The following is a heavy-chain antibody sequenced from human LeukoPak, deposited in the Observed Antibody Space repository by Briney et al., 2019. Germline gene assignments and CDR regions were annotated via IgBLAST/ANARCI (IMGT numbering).Heavy chain of an antibody. V-gene: IGHV3-21*01. CDR2: ISSRSSYI. J-gene: IGHJ4*02. CDR1: GFTFSSYS. CDR3: ARRGWSIDY. D-gene: IGHD6-19*01. Sequence: GGSLRLSCAASGFTFSSYSMNWVRQAAGKGMEWVSSISSRSSYIYYADSVKGRFTISRDNAKNSLYLQMNSLRAEDTAVYYCARRGWSIDYWGQGTLVTVSS.